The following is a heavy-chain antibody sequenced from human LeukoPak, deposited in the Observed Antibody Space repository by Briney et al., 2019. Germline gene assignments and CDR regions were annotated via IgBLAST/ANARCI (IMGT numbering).Heavy chain of an antibody. CDR1: GFTFNTYS. V-gene: IGHV3-48*02. CDR3: AKIRTLTGSRDFQH. D-gene: IGHD3-9*01. Sequence: PGGSLRLSCVASGFTFNTYSMNWVRQAPGKGLEWISYISSTSSNIYYADSVKGRFTISRDNAKNSLYLQMSSLRDDDTAVYYCAKIRTLTGSRDFQHWGQGTLVTVSS. J-gene: IGHJ1*01. CDR2: ISSTSSNI.